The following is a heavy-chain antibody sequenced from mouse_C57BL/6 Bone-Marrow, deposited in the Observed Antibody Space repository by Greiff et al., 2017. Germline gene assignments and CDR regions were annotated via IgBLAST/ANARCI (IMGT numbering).Heavy chain of an antibody. CDR1: GFTFSSYT. CDR2: ISGGGGNT. CDR3: ASRYYYGSSYAY. Sequence: EVHLVESGGGLVKPGGSLKLSCAASGFTFSSYTMSWVRQTPEKRLAWVATISGGGGNTYYPDSVKGRFTISRDNAKNTLYLQMSSLRSEDTALYYCASRYYYGSSYAYWGQGTLVTVSA. V-gene: IGHV5-9*01. D-gene: IGHD1-1*01. J-gene: IGHJ3*01.